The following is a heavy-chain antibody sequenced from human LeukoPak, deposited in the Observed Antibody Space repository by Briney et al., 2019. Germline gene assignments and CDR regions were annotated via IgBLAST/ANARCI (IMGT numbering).Heavy chain of an antibody. CDR2: IIPIFGTA. CDR1: GGTFSSYA. J-gene: IGHJ4*02. Sequence: ASVKVSCKASGGTFSSYAISWVRQAPGQGLEWMGGIIPIFGTANYAQKFQGRVTITADESTSTAYMELSSLSSEDTAVYYCAEGMRYSSVKFDYWGQGTLVTVSS. D-gene: IGHD6-19*01. CDR3: AEGMRYSSVKFDY. V-gene: IGHV1-69*13.